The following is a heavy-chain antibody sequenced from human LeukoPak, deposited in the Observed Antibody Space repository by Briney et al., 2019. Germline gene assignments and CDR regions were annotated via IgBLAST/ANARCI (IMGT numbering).Heavy chain of an antibody. D-gene: IGHD3-10*01. Sequence: SETLSLTCAVSGGPFSGYFWSWIRQSSGKGLEWIGEIHNSGTTNYNPSLNSRVTISEDTSKNQFYLNLSSVTAADTAVYYCARRFYYNLGSFPFDFWGQGTLVTVSS. V-gene: IGHV4-34*01. J-gene: IGHJ4*02. CDR1: GGPFSGYF. CDR3: ARRFYYNLGSFPFDF. CDR2: IHNSGTT.